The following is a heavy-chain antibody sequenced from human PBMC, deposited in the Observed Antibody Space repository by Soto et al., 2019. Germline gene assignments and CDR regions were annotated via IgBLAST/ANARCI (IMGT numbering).Heavy chain of an antibody. Sequence: ASVKVSCKTSGYSFSDYYIHWVRQAPGQGLEWTAWINPKDAYTNYAQSFQGRVTVTTDPSISTVYMELSGLRSDDTAVFFCTQGVRAHNYFNYLGQLTLVTVCS. CDR3: TQGVRAHNYFNY. CDR1: GYSFSDYY. CDR2: INPKDAYT. V-gene: IGHV1-2*02. J-gene: IGHJ4*02.